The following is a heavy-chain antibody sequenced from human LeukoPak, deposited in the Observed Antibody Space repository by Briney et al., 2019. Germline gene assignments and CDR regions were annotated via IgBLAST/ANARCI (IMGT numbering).Heavy chain of an antibody. CDR1: GGSISVYY. Sequence: SETLSLTCSVSGGSISVYYWSWIRQPPGKGLEWIGYISHSGSTNYNASLKSRVTMSVDTSRNQFSLKLSSVTAADTAVYYCARDYGFREGSGYDYYFDYWGQGTLVTVSS. V-gene: IGHV4-59*01. CDR3: ARDYGFREGSGYDYYFDY. J-gene: IGHJ4*02. CDR2: ISHSGST. D-gene: IGHD5-12*01.